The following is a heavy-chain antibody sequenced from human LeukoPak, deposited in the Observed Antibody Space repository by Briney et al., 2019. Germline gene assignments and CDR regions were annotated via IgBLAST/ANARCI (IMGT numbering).Heavy chain of an antibody. CDR2: ISSSSSTI. D-gene: IGHD6-13*01. Sequence: PGGSLRLSCAASGFTVSSNYMSWVRQAPGKGLEWVSYISSSSSTIYYADSVKGRFTISRDNAKNSLYLQMNSLRAEDTAVYYCARDLRWGYSSSWYWFDPWGQGTLVTVSS. V-gene: IGHV3-48*01. CDR1: GFTVSSNY. CDR3: ARDLRWGYSSSWYWFDP. J-gene: IGHJ5*02.